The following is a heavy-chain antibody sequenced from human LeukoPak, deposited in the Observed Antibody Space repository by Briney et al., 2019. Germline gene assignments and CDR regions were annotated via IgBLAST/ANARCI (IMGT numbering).Heavy chain of an antibody. CDR2: IYPGDSDT. Sequence: GESLKIPCKGSGYSFTSYWIGWVRQMPGKGLEWMGIIYPGDSDTRNSPSFQGQVTISVDKSISTAYLQWSSLKASDTAMYYCARRDSSGWGSFDYWGQGTLVTVSS. CDR1: GYSFTSYW. D-gene: IGHD6-19*01. CDR3: ARRDSSGWGSFDY. J-gene: IGHJ4*02. V-gene: IGHV5-51*01.